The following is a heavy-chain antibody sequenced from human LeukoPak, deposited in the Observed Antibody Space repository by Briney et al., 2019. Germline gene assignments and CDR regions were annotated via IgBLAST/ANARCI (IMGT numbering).Heavy chain of an antibody. CDR3: ARVQRSYYFDY. CDR1: GGSISSSSYY. J-gene: IGHJ4*02. V-gene: IGHV4-39*07. CDR2: IYYSGST. Sequence: SETLSLTRTVSGGSISSSSYYWGWIRQPPGKGLEWIGSIYYSGSTYYNPSLKSRVTISVDTSKNQFSLKLSSVTAADTAVYYCARVQRSYYFDYWGQGTLVTVSS.